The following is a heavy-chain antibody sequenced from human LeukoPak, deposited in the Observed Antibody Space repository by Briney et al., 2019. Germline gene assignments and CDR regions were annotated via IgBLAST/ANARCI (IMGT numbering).Heavy chain of an antibody. D-gene: IGHD3-10*01. V-gene: IGHV3-30-3*01. Sequence: GGSLRLSCAASGFTFSSYAMHWVRQAPGKGLEWVAVISYDGSNKYHADSVKDRFTISRDNSKNTLYLQMNSLRAEDTAVYYCAFGELLYDYWGQGTLVTVSS. CDR3: AFGELLYDY. J-gene: IGHJ4*02. CDR2: ISYDGSNK. CDR1: GFTFSSYA.